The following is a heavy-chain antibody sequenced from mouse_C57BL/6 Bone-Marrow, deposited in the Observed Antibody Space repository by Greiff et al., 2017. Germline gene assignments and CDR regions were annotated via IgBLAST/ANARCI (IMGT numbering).Heavy chain of an antibody. D-gene: IGHD1-1*01. Sequence: VQLQQSGPELVKPGASVKISCKASGYSFTDYNMNWVKQSNGKSLEWIGVINPNYGTTSYNQKLKGKATLTVDQSSSTASMQLNSLTSEDSPVYYGARFSHYYGISPYYFDYWGQGTTLTVSS. J-gene: IGHJ2*01. V-gene: IGHV1-39*01. CDR1: GYSFTDYN. CDR2: INPNYGTT. CDR3: ARFSHYYGISPYYFDY.